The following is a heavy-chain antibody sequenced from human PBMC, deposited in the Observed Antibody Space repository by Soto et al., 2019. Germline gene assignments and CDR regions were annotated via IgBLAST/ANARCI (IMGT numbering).Heavy chain of an antibody. J-gene: IGHJ6*02. D-gene: IGHD5-18*01. CDR3: ASSVKLIQLKRTPYYYYGMDV. Sequence: PGESLKISCKGSGYSFTSYWIGWVRQMPGKGLEWMGIIYPGDSDTRYSPSFQGQVTISADKSISTAYLQWSSLKASDTAMYYCASSVKLIQLKRTPYYYYGMDVWGQGTTVTVSS. CDR1: GYSFTSYW. V-gene: IGHV5-51*01. CDR2: IYPGDSDT.